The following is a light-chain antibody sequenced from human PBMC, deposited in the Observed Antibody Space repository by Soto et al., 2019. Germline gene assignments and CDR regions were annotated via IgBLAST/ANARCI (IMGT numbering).Light chain of an antibody. CDR2: AAS. V-gene: IGKV1-27*01. CDR3: QKYNSAPLT. Sequence: DIQVTQSPSSLSASLGDRVTITCRANQAIGAYLAWIQQQPGKVPKLLIYAASALQSGVPSRFSGSGSETDFTLTISSLQPEDIATYYCQKYNSAPLTFGGGTKVEI. CDR1: QAIGAY. J-gene: IGKJ4*01.